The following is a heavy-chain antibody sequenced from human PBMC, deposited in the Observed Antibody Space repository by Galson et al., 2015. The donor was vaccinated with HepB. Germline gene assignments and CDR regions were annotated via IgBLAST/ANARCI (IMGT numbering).Heavy chain of an antibody. Sequence: ETLSLTCSVSGDSFDNSPYFWGWIRQPPGKGLVWIGSVYYTGNTFYNPSHKSRATMSVDTSKNQFSLILYSATAADTAVYYCARQMSTPRRDGYKPVDYWGQGALVTVSS. CDR2: VYYTGNT. D-gene: IGHD5-24*01. J-gene: IGHJ4*02. CDR1: GDSFDNSPYF. V-gene: IGHV4-39*01. CDR3: ARQMSTPRRDGYKPVDY.